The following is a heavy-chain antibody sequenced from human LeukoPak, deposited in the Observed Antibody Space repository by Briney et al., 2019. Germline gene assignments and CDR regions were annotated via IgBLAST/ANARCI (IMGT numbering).Heavy chain of an antibody. J-gene: IGHJ5*02. Sequence: PSETLSLTCTVSGGSISSSSYYWGWIRQPPGKGLEWIGSIYYSGSTNYNPSLKSRVTISVDTSKNQFSLKLSSVTAADTAVYYCAREKGTMVRGVPNWFDPWGQGTLVTVSS. V-gene: IGHV4-39*07. D-gene: IGHD3-10*01. CDR1: GGSISSSSYY. CDR3: AREKGTMVRGVPNWFDP. CDR2: IYYSGST.